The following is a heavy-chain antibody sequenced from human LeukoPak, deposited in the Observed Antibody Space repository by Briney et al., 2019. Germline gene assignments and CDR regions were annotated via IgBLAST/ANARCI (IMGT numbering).Heavy chain of an antibody. CDR1: GDSISGSNDN. J-gene: IGHJ5*02. V-gene: IGHV4-39*01. CDR3: SRLILTGVDGWGWFDA. Sequence: SETLSLTCSVSGDSISGSNDNWGWIRQAPGKGLVYIVSISESATTYYDPSLRGRATISVDTSKNQFSLKVTSVTAADTAVYYCSRLILTGVDGWGWFDAWGQGAVVTVSS. CDR2: ISESATT. D-gene: IGHD3-10*01.